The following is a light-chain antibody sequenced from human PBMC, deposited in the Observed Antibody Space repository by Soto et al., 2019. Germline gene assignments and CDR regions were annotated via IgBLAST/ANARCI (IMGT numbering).Light chain of an antibody. J-gene: IGLJ2*01. Sequence: QSVLTQPPSVSGAPGQRVTISCTGSSSNIGAGYDVHWYQQLPGTAPKLLIYNNNNRPSGVPDRFSGSKSVTSASLAITGLQAEDEADYYCQSHDSSLSGVVFGGGTKLTVL. CDR3: QSHDSSLSGVV. V-gene: IGLV1-40*01. CDR1: SSNIGAGYD. CDR2: NNN.